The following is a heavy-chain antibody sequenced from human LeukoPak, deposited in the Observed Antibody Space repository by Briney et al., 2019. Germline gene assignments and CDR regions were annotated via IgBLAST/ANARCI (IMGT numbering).Heavy chain of an antibody. V-gene: IGHV3-48*01. CDR1: RFTFSSYS. D-gene: IGHD6-6*01. CDR2: ISSSSSSI. Sequence: PGGSLRLSCAASRFTFSSYSMNWVRRAPGKGLEWVSYISSSSSSIYYADSVKGRFTISRDNAKNSLYLQMNSLRAEDTAVYYCVRQLVSWGQGTLVTVSS. J-gene: IGHJ5*02. CDR3: VRQLVS.